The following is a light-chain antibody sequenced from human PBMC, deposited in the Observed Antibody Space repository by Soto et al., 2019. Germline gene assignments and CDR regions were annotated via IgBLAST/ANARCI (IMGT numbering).Light chain of an antibody. CDR2: DAS. V-gene: IGKV3-11*01. CDR1: QSVSSY. CDR3: QQRSNWPPAWT. Sequence: EIVLTHSQATLSLSPCERATLSCSASQSVSSYLAWYQQKPGQAPRLLIYDASNRATGIPARFSGSGSGTDFTLTISSLEPEDFAVYYCQQRSNWPPAWTFGQGTKVDNK. J-gene: IGKJ1*01.